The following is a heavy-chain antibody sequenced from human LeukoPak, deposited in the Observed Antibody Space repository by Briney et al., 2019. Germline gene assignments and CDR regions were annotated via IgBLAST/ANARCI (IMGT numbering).Heavy chain of an antibody. J-gene: IGHJ5*02. D-gene: IGHD3-22*01. CDR3: AGRSITMIVVGRNWFDP. Sequence: SETLSLTCAVYGGSFSGYYWSWIRQPPGKGLEWIGEINHSGSTNYNPSLKSRVTISVDTSKNQFSLKLSSVTAADTAVYYCAGRSITMIVVGRNWFDPWGQGTLVTVSS. V-gene: IGHV4-34*01. CDR2: INHSGST. CDR1: GGSFSGYY.